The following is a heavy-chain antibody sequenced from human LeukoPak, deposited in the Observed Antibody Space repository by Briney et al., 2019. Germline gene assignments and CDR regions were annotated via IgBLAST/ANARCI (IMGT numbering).Heavy chain of an antibody. CDR3: ASYDSSGSYFDY. J-gene: IGHJ4*02. Sequence: SETLSLTCTVSGGSISSYYWSWIRQPPGKGLEWIGYIYYSGSTNYNPSLKSRVTISVDTSKNQFSLKLSSVTAADTAVYYCASYDSSGSYFDYWGQGTLVTVSS. CDR1: GGSISSYY. D-gene: IGHD3-22*01. V-gene: IGHV4-59*01. CDR2: IYYSGST.